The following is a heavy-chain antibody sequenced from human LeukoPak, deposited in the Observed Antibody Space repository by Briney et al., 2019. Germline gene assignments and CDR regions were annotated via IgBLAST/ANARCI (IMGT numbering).Heavy chain of an antibody. V-gene: IGHV3-64*01. D-gene: IGHD1-26*01. J-gene: IGHJ4*02. CDR3: ASGYSGSYYYW. Sequence: GGSLRLSCAASGFTFSSYSMNWVRQAPGKGLEYVSAISSNGGSTYYANSVKGRFTISRDNSKNTLYLQMGSLRAEDMAVYYCASGYSGSYYYWWGQGTLVTVSS. CDR1: GFTFSSYS. CDR2: ISSNGGST.